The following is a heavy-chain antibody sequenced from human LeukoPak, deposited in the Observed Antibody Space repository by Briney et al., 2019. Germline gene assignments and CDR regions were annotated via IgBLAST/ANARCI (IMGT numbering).Heavy chain of an antibody. CDR1: GFTFSDYY. D-gene: IGHD3-9*01. CDR2: ITNSGTTI. CDR3: ARDGHYDILTGYFQD. Sequence: PGGSLRLSCAASGFTFSDYYMSWIRQAPGKGLEWVSYITNSGTTIYYADSVKGRFTISRDNAKNSLYLQMNSLRAEDTAVYYCARDGHYDILTGYFQDWGQGTPVTVSS. V-gene: IGHV3-11*01. J-gene: IGHJ1*01.